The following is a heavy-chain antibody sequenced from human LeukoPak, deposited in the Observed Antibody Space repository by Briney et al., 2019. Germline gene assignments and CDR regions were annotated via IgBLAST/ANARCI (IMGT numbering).Heavy chain of an antibody. CDR1: GFTFSSYE. CDR3: ARNRGDGLVVVGTVDY. CDR2: IDTRGYTM. J-gene: IGHJ4*02. D-gene: IGHD3-22*01. V-gene: IGHV3-48*03. Sequence: PGGSLRLSCASSGFTFSSYEMNWVRQAPGKGLEWVSYIDTRGYTMYYADSVKGRFTVSRDNAENSLYLQMNSLRAEDTAVYYCARNRGDGLVVVGTVDYWGQGTLVTVSS.